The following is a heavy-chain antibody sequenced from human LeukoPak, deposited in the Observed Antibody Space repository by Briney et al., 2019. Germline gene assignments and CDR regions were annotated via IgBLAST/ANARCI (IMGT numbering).Heavy chain of an antibody. D-gene: IGHD3-9*01. J-gene: IGHJ6*02. CDR2: ISYSGTP. V-gene: IGHV4-59*08. CDR3: ARQRTAPPIYEYYGMDV. Sequence: SETLSLTCTVSSDYITSCYWSWIRQPPGKGLEWVEYISYSGTPTYNPSLRGRVAISLDTSKTHFSLRLSSVTAADTAVYYCARQRTAPPIYEYYGMDVWGQGTTVTVSS. CDR1: SDYITSCY.